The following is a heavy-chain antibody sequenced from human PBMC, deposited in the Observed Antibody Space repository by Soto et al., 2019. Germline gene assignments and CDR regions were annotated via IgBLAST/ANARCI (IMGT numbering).Heavy chain of an antibody. CDR3: ARAYYYGSGSYSDY. CDR1: GYTFTSYG. Sequence: GASVKVSCKASGYTFTSYGISWVRQAPGQGLEWMGWISAYNGNTNYAQKLQGRVTMTADESTSTAYMELSSLRSEDTAVYYCARAYYYGSGSYSDYWGQGTLVTVSS. V-gene: IGHV1-18*01. J-gene: IGHJ4*02. CDR2: ISAYNGNT. D-gene: IGHD3-10*01.